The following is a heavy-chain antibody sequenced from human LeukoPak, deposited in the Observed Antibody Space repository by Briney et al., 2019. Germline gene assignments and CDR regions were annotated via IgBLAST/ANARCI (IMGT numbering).Heavy chain of an antibody. CDR2: ISSSGRTI. CDR3: ARGPYYFDY. V-gene: IGHV3-48*03. CDR1: GFTFSSYE. Sequence: PGGSLRLSCAASGFTFSSYEMNWVRQAPGKGLEWVSYISSSGRTIYYADSVKGRFTISRDNAKNSLYLQMNSLRAEDTAVYYCARGPYYFDYWGQGTLVTVSS. J-gene: IGHJ4*02.